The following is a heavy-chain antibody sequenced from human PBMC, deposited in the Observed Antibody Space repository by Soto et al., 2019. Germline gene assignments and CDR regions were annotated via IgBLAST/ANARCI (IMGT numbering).Heavy chain of an antibody. D-gene: IGHD3-22*01. CDR2: TRSKGDNYAT. CDR1: GFTFSGSA. Sequence: EVQLVESGGGLVQPGGSLKLSCAASGFTFSGSAMHWVRQASGKGLEWVGRTRSKGDNYATSYAASVKGRFTISRDDSKNTAYLQMDSLKTEDTAVYYCTERGKYDNRVFDYWSQGTLVTVSS. CDR3: TERGKYDNRVFDY. J-gene: IGHJ4*02. V-gene: IGHV3-73*01.